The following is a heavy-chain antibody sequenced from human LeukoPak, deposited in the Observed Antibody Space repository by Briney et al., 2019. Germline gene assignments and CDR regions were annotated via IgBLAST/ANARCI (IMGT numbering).Heavy chain of an antibody. Sequence: PGGSLRLSCAASGFTFDDYAMHWVRQAPGKGLEWVSGINWNSGSIGYADSVKGRFTISRDNAKNSLYLQMNSLRAEDAAVYYCAKDKDAMVRGVTYYFDYWGQGTLVTVSS. J-gene: IGHJ4*02. D-gene: IGHD3-10*01. CDR1: GFTFDDYA. CDR3: AKDKDAMVRGVTYYFDY. CDR2: INWNSGSI. V-gene: IGHV3-9*01.